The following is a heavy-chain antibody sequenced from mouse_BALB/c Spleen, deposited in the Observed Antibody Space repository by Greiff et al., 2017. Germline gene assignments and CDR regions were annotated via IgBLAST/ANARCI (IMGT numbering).Heavy chain of an antibody. V-gene: IGHV1-63*01. J-gene: IGHJ2*01. CDR2: IYPGSGNT. D-gene: IGHD2-13*01. Sequence: VQLQQSGAELVRPGTSVKISCKASGYAFTNYWLGWVKQRPGHGLEWIGDIYPGSGNTYYNEKFKGKATLTADKSSSTAYMQLSSLTSEDSAVYFCAREMGESFFDYWGQGTTLTVSS. CDR1: GYAFTNYW. CDR3: AREMGESFFDY.